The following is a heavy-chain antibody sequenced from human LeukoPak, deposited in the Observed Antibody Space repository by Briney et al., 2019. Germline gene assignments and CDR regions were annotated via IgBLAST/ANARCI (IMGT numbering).Heavy chain of an antibody. CDR1: GYSISSGYY. Sequence: SETLSLTCTVSGYSISSGYYWGWIRQPPGKGLEWIGSVYHTGSTYYNPSLKSRVTISVDTSKNQFSLNLSSVIAADTAVYYCARYSSSGGPTGYYGMDVWGQGTTVTVSS. CDR2: VYHTGST. J-gene: IGHJ6*02. V-gene: IGHV4-38-2*02. D-gene: IGHD2-2*01. CDR3: ARYSSSGGPTGYYGMDV.